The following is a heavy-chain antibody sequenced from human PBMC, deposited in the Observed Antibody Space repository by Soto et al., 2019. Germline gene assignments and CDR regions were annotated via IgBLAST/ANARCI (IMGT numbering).Heavy chain of an antibody. CDR1: GGSFSAYY. J-gene: IGHJ4*02. V-gene: IGHV4-34*01. Sequence: PAETLSLTCAVYGGSFSAYYWSWIRQAPGKGLEWIGEINHSGGTSYNPALKSGGTISSDTSKSQFSLKLTPVTAAEKAVEYCGRGNVDTVDSSGFYDYWGQGTPVTVSS. CDR2: INHSGGT. CDR3: GRGNVDTVDSSGFYDY. D-gene: IGHD3-22*01.